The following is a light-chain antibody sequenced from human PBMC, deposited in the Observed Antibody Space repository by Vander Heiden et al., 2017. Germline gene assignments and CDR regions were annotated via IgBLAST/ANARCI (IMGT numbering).Light chain of an antibody. J-gene: IGKJ2*01. Sequence: EFVLTQSPGTLSLSPGESATLSCRASQTVDKNYLVWYQQKHGQAPRLLIYGASTRATGIPDRFSASGSGTDFTLTISRLEPEDFAVYYCQQYRSSPLYFFGQGTKLDIK. V-gene: IGKV3-20*01. CDR1: QTVDKNY. CDR3: QQYRSSPLYF. CDR2: GAS.